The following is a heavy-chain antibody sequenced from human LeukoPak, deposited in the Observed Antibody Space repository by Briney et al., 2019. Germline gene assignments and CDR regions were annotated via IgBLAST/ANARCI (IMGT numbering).Heavy chain of an antibody. J-gene: IGHJ4*02. CDR2: INTNTGNP. Sequence: ASVKVSCKASGYTFTSYAMNWVRQAPGQGLEWMGWINTNTGNPTYAQGYTGRFVFSLDTSVSTAYLQISSLKAEDTAVYYCARGLSVLNWNDLSRISGYWGQGTLVTVSS. CDR3: ARGLSVLNWNDLSRISGY. D-gene: IGHD1-1*01. CDR1: GYTFTSYA. V-gene: IGHV7-4-1*02.